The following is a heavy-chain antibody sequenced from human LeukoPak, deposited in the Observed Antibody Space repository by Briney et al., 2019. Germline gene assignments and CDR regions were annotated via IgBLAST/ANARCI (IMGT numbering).Heavy chain of an antibody. J-gene: IGHJ4*02. CDR2: ISSNGGST. D-gene: IGHD5-18*01. Sequence: GGSLRLSCSASGFTFSSYAMHWVRQAPGKGLEYVSAISSNGGSTYYADSVKGRFTISRDNSKNTLYLQMSSLRAEDTAVYYCVNDPCLGYSYGPHHDYWGQGTLVTVSS. CDR3: VNDPCLGYSYGPHHDY. V-gene: IGHV3-64D*09. CDR1: GFTFSSYA.